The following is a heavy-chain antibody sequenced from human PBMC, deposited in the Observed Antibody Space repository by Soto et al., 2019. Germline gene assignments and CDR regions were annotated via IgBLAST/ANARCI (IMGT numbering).Heavy chain of an antibody. D-gene: IGHD5-18*01. V-gene: IGHV3-30-3*01. CDR3: ARGPIGDAAMVTNYFDY. Sequence: QVQLVESGGGVVQPGRSLRLSCAASGFTFSNYAIHWVRQAPGKGLEWVAVLSYDGNNKHYAESVKGRFTISRDNSKNTLFLQMNRLRAEDTAVYYCARGPIGDAAMVTNYFDYWGQGTLVTVSS. CDR1: GFTFSNYA. CDR2: LSYDGNNK. J-gene: IGHJ4*02.